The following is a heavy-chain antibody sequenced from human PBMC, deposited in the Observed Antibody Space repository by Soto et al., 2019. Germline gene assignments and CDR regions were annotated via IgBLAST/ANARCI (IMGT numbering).Heavy chain of an antibody. CDR1: GFTFSDYY. CDR3: ARDLGYYDSSGYFDY. J-gene: IGHJ4*02. Sequence: VRLSCAASGFTFSDYYMSWIRQAPGKGLEWVSYISSSDTIISYADSVKGRFTISRDNAKNSLYPQMNSLRAEDTAVYYCARDLGYYDSSGYFDYWGQGTLVTVSS. CDR2: ISSSDTII. V-gene: IGHV3-11*01. D-gene: IGHD3-22*01.